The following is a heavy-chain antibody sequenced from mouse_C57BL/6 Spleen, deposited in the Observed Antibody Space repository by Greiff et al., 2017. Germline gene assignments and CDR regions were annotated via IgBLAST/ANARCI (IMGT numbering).Heavy chain of an antibody. V-gene: IGHV1-54*01. CDR2: INPGSGGT. D-gene: IGHD1-1*01. CDR1: GYAFTNYL. Sequence: QVQLQQSGAELVRPGTSVKVSCKASGYAFTNYLIEWVKQRPGQGLEWIGVINPGSGGTNYNEKFKGKATLTADKSSSTAYMQLSSLTSEDSAVYFCARRGITTGFDYWGQGTTLTVSS. J-gene: IGHJ2*01. CDR3: ARRGITTGFDY.